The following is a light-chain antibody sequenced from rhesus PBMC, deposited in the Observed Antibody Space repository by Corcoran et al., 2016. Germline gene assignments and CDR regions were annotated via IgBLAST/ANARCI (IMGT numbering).Light chain of an antibody. Sequence: DIQMTQSPSSVSASVGDRVTITCRASQVISTYLAWYQQKPGKAPKLLLYYATALQTGVTSRFSGSGSWTDFNLIISSLQPEDVATYNCQQYNSFPYSFGQGTKVEIK. CDR3: QQYNSFPYS. J-gene: IGKJ2*01. CDR2: YAT. V-gene: IGKV1-25*01. CDR1: QVISTY.